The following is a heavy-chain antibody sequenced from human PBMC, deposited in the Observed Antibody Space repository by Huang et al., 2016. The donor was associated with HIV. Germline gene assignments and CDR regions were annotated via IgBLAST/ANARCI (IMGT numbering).Heavy chain of an antibody. CDR2: IGSDRRDT. D-gene: IGHD4-4*01. J-gene: IGHJ3*01. Sequence: QVQLVQSGGEVMQPGASVRVSCKASGYDFGSYGMSWVRQAPGKGLAGVGWIGSDRRDTSAAQKFQGRVTMTTDTSTTTTYMELRSLRSDDTAMYYCARDPYYSNRWKRNDASFLWGQGTMITVSS. V-gene: IGHV1-18*01. CDR3: ARDPYYSNRWKRNDASFL. CDR1: GYDFGSYG.